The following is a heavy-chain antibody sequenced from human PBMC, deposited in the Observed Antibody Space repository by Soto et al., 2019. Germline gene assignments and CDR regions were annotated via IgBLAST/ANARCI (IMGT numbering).Heavy chain of an antibody. J-gene: IGHJ6*04. Sequence: EVLLLESGGGLVQPGGSLRLSCEASGFSFSSFAMNWVRQAPGKGLEWVSAIGDSGASTYYADSVKGRFTISRDNSRNTLYLQPTSLRAEDTAVSYCAKGVELDVWGNGTTVTVSS. CDR2: IGDSGAST. D-gene: IGHD1-26*01. V-gene: IGHV3-23*01. CDR1: GFSFSSFA. CDR3: AKGVELDV.